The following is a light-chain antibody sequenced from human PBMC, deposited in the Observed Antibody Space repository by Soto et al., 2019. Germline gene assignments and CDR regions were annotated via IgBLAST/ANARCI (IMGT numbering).Light chain of an antibody. V-gene: IGKV3D-15*01. Sequence: EIVMTQSPATLSLSPGERATLSCRASQSVSSNLSWYQQKPGQAPRILIDGAATRGTGIPARFSGSGSGTEFTITIRSLQSEDFAVYYCQQYNNCPPTFGQGTKVEIK. CDR2: GAA. CDR3: QQYNNCPPT. CDR1: QSVSSN. J-gene: IGKJ1*01.